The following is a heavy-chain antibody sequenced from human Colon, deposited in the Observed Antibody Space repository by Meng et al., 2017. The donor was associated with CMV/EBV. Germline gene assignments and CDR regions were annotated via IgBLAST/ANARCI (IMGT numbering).Heavy chain of an antibody. D-gene: IGHD2-2*01. CDR2: IYYSGST. J-gene: IGHJ5*02. V-gene: IGHV4-59*12. CDR3: AREGPSATPPPYWFDP. CDR1: GGSISSYY. Sequence: GSLRLSCTVSGGSISSYYWSWIRQPPGKGLEWIGYIYYSGSTNYNPSLKSRVTISVDTSKKQFSLKLSSLTAADTAVYYCAREGPSATPPPYWFDPWGQGTLVTVSS.